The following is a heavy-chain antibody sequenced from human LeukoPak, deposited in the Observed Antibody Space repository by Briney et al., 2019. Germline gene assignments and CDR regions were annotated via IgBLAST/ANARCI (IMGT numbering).Heavy chain of an antibody. Sequence: PSETLYLTCAVYGGSFSGYYWSWIRQPPGKGLEWIGEINHSGSTNYNPSLKSRVTISVDTSKNQFSLKLSSVTAADTAVYYCAIAARPLPHDAFDIWGQGTMVTVPS. CDR3: AIAARPLPHDAFDI. CDR1: GGSFSGYY. CDR2: INHSGST. J-gene: IGHJ3*02. V-gene: IGHV4-34*01. D-gene: IGHD6-6*01.